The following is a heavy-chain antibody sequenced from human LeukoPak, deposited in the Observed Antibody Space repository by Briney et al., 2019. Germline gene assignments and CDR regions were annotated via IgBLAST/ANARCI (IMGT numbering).Heavy chain of an antibody. CDR3: ARQQLSQLYYFDY. J-gene: IGHJ4*02. D-gene: IGHD6-13*01. V-gene: IGHV4-59*01. CDR1: GGSISSYY. Sequence: PSETLSLTCTVSGGSISSYYWSWIRQPPGKGLEWIGYIYYSGSTNYNPSLKSRVTISVDTSKNQFSLKLSSVTAADTAVYYCARQQLSQLYYFDYWGQGTLVTVSS. CDR2: IYYSGST.